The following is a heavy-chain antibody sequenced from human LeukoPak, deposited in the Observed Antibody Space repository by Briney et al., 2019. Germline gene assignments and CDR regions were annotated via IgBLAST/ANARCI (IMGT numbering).Heavy chain of an antibody. CDR1: GGTFSSYA. CDR2: IIPILGIA. CDR3: ARDALLYCSSTSCYLSAYYYYGMDV. Sequence: GASVKVSCKASGGTFSSYAISWVRQAPGQGLEWMGRIIPILGIANYAQKFQGRVTITADKSTSTAYMELSSLRSEDTAVYYCARDALLYCSSTSCYLSAYYYYGMDVWGQGTTVTVSS. V-gene: IGHV1-69*04. J-gene: IGHJ6*02. D-gene: IGHD2-2*01.